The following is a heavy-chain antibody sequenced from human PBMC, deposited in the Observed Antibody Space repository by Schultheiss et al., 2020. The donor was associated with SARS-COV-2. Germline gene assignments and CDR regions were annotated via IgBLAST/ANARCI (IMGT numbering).Heavy chain of an antibody. CDR1: GVSVSSYC. V-gene: IGHV4-59*08. Sequence: SQTLSLTCNVSGVSVSSYCWNWIRQLPGKGLEWIGFIHDSGSTNYNPSLKSRVTISVDTPKNQFSLKLSSVTAADAAVYYCARQSKYDSGGYQDAFDIWGQGTMVTVSS. CDR2: IHDSGST. CDR3: ARQSKYDSGGYQDAFDI. D-gene: IGHD3-22*01. J-gene: IGHJ3*02.